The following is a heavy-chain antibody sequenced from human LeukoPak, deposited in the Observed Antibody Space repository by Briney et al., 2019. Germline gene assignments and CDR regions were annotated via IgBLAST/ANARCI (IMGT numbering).Heavy chain of an antibody. CDR3: ARAHLIAAAGYNWFDP. D-gene: IGHD6-13*01. V-gene: IGHV1-2*02. Sequence: ASVKVSCKASGYTFTGYFVHWVRQAPGQGLEWMGWINPKTGDTNYAQNFQGRVTITRDTSISTAYMELSRLRSDDTAVYYCARAHLIAAAGYNWFDPWGQGTLVTVSS. CDR1: GYTFTGYF. CDR2: INPKTGDT. J-gene: IGHJ5*02.